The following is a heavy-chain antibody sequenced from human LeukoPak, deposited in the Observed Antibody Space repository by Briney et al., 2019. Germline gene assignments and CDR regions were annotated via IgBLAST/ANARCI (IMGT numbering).Heavy chain of an antibody. D-gene: IGHD3-22*01. J-gene: IGHJ4*02. CDR3: TTDSRRLFY. Sequence: AGSLRLSCAASGFTFSNAWWSWVRQAPGKGLEWVGRIKSKTDGGTTDYAAPVKGRFTISRDDSKNTLYRQMSSLKTEDTAVYYCTTDSRRLFYWGQGTLVTVSS. CDR2: IKSKTDGGTT. CDR1: GFTFSNAW. V-gene: IGHV3-15*01.